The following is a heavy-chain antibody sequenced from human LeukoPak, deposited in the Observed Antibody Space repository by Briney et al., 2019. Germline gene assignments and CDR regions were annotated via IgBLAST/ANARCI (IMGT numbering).Heavy chain of an antibody. CDR3: ARDYYDSSGYYWWYFDH. J-gene: IGHJ4*02. CDR2: IYTSGST. CDR1: GGSISSYY. Sequence: PSETLSLTCTVSGGSISSYYWSWIRQPAGKGREWIGRIYTSGSTNYNPSLKSRVTMSVDTSNNQFSLKLSSVSAADTAVYYCARDYYDSSGYYWWYFDHWGQGTLVTVFS. D-gene: IGHD3-22*01. V-gene: IGHV4-4*07.